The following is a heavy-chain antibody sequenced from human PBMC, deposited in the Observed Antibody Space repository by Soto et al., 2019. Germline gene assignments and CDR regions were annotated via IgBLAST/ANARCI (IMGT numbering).Heavy chain of an antibody. J-gene: IGHJ4*02. V-gene: IGHV4-59*01. Sequence: SETLSLTCTVSGGSISSYYWSWIRQPPGKGLEWIGYIYYSGSTNYNPSLKSRVTISVDTSKNQFSLKLSSVTAADTAVYYCARVVGYCSSTSCPELFDYWGQGTLVTVSS. CDR3: ARVVGYCSSTSCPELFDY. CDR1: GGSISSYY. CDR2: IYYSGST. D-gene: IGHD2-2*01.